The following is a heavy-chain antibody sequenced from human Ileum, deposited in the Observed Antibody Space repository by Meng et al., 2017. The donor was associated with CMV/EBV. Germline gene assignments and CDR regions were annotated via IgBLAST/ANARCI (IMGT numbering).Heavy chain of an antibody. CDR1: GFTLSDYG. J-gene: IGHJ5*02. CDR2: ISRSSSYT. CDR3: ARYGEAYNENNWFDP. D-gene: IGHD4/OR15-4a*01. Sequence: VHLVGSGGGLVKPGGSLRLSCATSGFTLSDYGMNWVRQTPGKGLEWVSAISRSSSYTHYADSVKGRFTISRDNAKNSLYLQMNSLRVEDTAVYYCARYGEAYNENNWFDPWGQGTLVTVSS. V-gene: IGHV3-21*01.